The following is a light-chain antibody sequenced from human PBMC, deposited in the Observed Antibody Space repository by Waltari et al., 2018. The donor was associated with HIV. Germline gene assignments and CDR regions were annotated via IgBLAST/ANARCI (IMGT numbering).Light chain of an antibody. V-gene: IGKV1-9*01. CDR1: QGISTY. Sequence: DIQLTQSPSFLSASVGDRVTITCRASQGISTYLAWYQQKPGKAPDLLIYAASTLQSGVPSRFSGSGSGTEFTLTISSLQPEDFATYYCQQLNSYSLFGQGTRLEI. CDR2: AAS. CDR3: QQLNSYSL. J-gene: IGKJ5*01.